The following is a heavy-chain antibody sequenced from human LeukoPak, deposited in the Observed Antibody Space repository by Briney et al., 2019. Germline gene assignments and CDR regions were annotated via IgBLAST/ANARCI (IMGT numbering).Heavy chain of an antibody. Sequence: GGSLRLSCAASGFTFSSYSMNWVRQAPGKGLEWVSYISSSNSTIYYADSVKGRFTISRDNTKNSLYLQMNSLRDEDTAVYYCARPHYYYDSSGYYYVDYFDYWGQGTLVTVSS. V-gene: IGHV3-48*02. CDR3: ARPHYYYDSSGYYYVDYFDY. CDR1: GFTFSSYS. D-gene: IGHD3-22*01. CDR2: ISSSNSTI. J-gene: IGHJ4*02.